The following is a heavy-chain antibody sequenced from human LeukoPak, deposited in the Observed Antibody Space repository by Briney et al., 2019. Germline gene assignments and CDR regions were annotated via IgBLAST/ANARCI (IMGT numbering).Heavy chain of an antibody. V-gene: IGHV3-53*01. Sequence: GGSLRLSCAASGFTVSSNYMSWVRQAPGKGLEWVSVIYSGGSTYYADSVKGRFTISRDNSKNTLYLQMNSLRAEDTAVYYCAREGGSYRYYYMGVWGKGTTVTVSS. CDR3: AREGGSYRYYYMGV. D-gene: IGHD1-26*01. CDR2: IYSGGST. J-gene: IGHJ6*03. CDR1: GFTVSSNY.